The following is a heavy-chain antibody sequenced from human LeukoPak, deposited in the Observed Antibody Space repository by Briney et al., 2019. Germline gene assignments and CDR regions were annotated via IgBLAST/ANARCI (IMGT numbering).Heavy chain of an antibody. CDR2: INHSGST. J-gene: IGHJ2*01. CDR1: GGSFSGYY. V-gene: IGHV4-34*01. CDR3: ASLVFYYWYFDL. D-gene: IGHD2/OR15-2a*01. Sequence: PSETLSLTCAVYGGSFSGYYWSWIRQPPGKGLEWIGEINHSGSTNYNPSLKSRVTISVDTSKNQFSLKLSSVTAADTAVFYCASLVFYYWYFDLWGRGTLVTASS.